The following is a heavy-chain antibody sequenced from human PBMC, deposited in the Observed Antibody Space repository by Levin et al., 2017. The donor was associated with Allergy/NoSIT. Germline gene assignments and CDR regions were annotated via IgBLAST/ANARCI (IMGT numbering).Heavy chain of an antibody. V-gene: IGHV4-39*01. CDR1: GGSISSSSYY. Sequence: ASETLSLTCTVSGGSISSSSYYWGWIRQPPGKGLEWIGSIHYRGSTYYSPSLKSRVTISIDTSENLFSLKLTSVTAADTAVYYCARPQGTTMYTYWFDPWGQGTLVTVSS. CDR3: ARPQGTTMYTYWFDP. CDR2: IHYRGST. D-gene: IGHD4-17*01. J-gene: IGHJ5*02.